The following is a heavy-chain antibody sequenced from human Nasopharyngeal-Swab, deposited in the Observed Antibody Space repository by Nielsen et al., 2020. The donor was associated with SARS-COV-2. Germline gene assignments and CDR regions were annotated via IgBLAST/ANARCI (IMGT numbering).Heavy chain of an antibody. Sequence: ASVKVSCKASGYTFTSYYMHWVRQAPGQGLEWMGIINPSGGSRSYAQKFQGRVTMTRDTSTSTVYMELSSLRSEDTAVYYCARDARIGYCSGGSCHFYYYYYMDVWGKGTTVTVSS. D-gene: IGHD2-15*01. V-gene: IGHV1-46*01. CDR2: INPSGGSR. CDR3: ARDARIGYCSGGSCHFYYYYYMDV. CDR1: GYTFTSYY. J-gene: IGHJ6*03.